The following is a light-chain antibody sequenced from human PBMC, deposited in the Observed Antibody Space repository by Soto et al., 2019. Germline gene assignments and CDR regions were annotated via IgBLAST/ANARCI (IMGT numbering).Light chain of an antibody. J-gene: IGLJ3*02. Sequence: QSVLTQPPSASGTPGQTVTISCSGSSSNIGSNTVNWYQQLPGTAPKLLIYNHNQRPSGVPDRFSGSKSGTSASLAISGLQSEDEADYYCAAWDDSLGSVFGGGTKLTVL. CDR1: SSNIGSNT. CDR3: AAWDDSLGSV. V-gene: IGLV1-44*01. CDR2: NHN.